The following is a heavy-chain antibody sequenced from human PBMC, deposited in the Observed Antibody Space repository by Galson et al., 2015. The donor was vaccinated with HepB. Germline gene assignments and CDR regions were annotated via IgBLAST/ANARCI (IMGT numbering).Heavy chain of an antibody. J-gene: IGHJ5*02. CDR1: GYTLTELS. V-gene: IGHV1-24*01. D-gene: IGHD3-22*01. CDR3: ATEFYDSSGNGFDP. CDR2: FDPEDGET. Sequence: SVKVSCKVSGYTLTELSMHWVRQAPGKGLEWMGGFDPEDGETIYAQKFQGRVTMTEDTSTDTAYMELSSLRSEDTAVYYCATEFYDSSGNGFDPWGQGTLVTVSS.